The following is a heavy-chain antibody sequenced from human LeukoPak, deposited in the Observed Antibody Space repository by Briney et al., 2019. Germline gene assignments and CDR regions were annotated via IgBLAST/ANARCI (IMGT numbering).Heavy chain of an antibody. D-gene: IGHD2-2*01. CDR2: INHSGST. Sequence: SETLSLTCAVYVGSFSGYYWSWIRQPPGKGLEWIGEINHSGSTNYNPSLKSRVTISVDTSKNQFSLKLSSVTAADTAVYYCARGPPVHYFDYWGQGTLVTVSS. V-gene: IGHV4-34*01. J-gene: IGHJ4*02. CDR1: VGSFSGYY. CDR3: ARGPPVHYFDY.